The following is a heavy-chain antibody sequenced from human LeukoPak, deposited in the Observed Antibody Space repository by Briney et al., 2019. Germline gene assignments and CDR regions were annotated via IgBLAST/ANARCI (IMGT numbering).Heavy chain of an antibody. D-gene: IGHD1-26*01. CDR2: ISYDGSNK. Sequence: GSLRLSCAASGFTFSSYGMHWVRQAPGKGLEWVAVISYDGSNKYYADSVKGRFTISRDNSKNTLYLQMNSLRAEDTAVYYCATGSSGSYYLFDYWGQGTLVTVSS. J-gene: IGHJ4*02. CDR3: ATGSSGSYYLFDY. CDR1: GFTFSSYG. V-gene: IGHV3-30*03.